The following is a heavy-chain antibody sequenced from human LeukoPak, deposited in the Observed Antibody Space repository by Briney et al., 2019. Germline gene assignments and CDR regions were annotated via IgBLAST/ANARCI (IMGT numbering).Heavy chain of an antibody. D-gene: IGHD3-9*01. J-gene: IGHJ4*02. V-gene: IGHV5-51*01. CDR1: GYSFTTFW. CDR2: IHPYDSDT. Sequence: GESLKISCNISGYSFTTFWIGWVRQIHGKGLQWMASIHPYDSDTKYSPAFQGQVTISADKSLNTAYLQWTSLKASDTAMYYCARRDILTGHAPYWGQGTLVTVSS. CDR3: ARRDILTGHAPY.